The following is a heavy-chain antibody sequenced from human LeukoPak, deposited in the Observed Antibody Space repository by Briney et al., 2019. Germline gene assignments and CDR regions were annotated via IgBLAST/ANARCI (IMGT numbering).Heavy chain of an antibody. V-gene: IGHV3-23*01. CDR2: ISDNSGNT. D-gene: IGHD1-26*01. J-gene: IGHJ4*02. CDR1: GFTFSSFA. CDR3: ARIGASVGAIDY. Sequence: PGGSLRLSCAASGFTFSSFAMSWVRQAPGQGLEWVSAISDNSGNTYYADSVKGRFTISRDNTKNTLYLQMNSLRAEDTAVYYCARIGASVGAIDYWGQGTLVTVSS.